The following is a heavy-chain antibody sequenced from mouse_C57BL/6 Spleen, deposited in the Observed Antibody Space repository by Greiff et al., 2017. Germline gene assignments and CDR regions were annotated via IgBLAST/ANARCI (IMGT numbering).Heavy chain of an antibody. V-gene: IGHV1-53*01. Sequence: QVQLQQPGTELVKPGASVKLSCKASGYTFTSYWLHWVKQRPGQGLEWIGNINPSNGGTNYNEKFKSKATMTVDKSSSTAYMQLSSLTSEDSAVYYCARKGCYGGSLSPYFDVWGTGTTVTVSS. CDR1: GYTFTSYW. CDR3: ARKGCYGGSLSPYFDV. D-gene: IGHD1-1*01. CDR2: INPSNGGT. J-gene: IGHJ1*03.